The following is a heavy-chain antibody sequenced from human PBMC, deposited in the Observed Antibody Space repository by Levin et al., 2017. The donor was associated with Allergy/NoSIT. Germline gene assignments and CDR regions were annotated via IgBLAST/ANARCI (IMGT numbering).Heavy chain of an antibody. V-gene: IGHV3-48*01. J-gene: IGHJ6*03. CDR1: GFTFSTYS. Sequence: GASVKVSCEASGFTFSTYSMNWVRQAPGKGLEWVSYINSGSTTIYYADSVKGRFTISRDNAKNSLYLQMNSLRAEDTAVYYCARKEYHYFYYMDVWGKGTTVTVSS. CDR2: INSGSTTI. CDR3: ARKEYHYFYYMDV.